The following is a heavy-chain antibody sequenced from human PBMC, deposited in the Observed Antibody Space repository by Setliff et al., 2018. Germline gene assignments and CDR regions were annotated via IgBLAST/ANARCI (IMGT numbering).Heavy chain of an antibody. CDR3: ARTDDYYNFYAY. CDR2: IFYGGST. Sequence: LSLTCTVSGASISSSSYYWAWIRQPPGRGLELIGSIFYGGSTYYNPSLKSRVTISIDASKNQFSLKLDSVTAAGTAVYYCARTDDYYNFYAYWGQGTLGTVSS. D-gene: IGHD3-3*01. CDR1: GASISSSSYY. J-gene: IGHJ4*02. V-gene: IGHV4-39*07.